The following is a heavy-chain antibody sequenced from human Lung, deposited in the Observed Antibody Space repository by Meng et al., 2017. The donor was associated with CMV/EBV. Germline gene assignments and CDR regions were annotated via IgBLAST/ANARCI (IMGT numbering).Heavy chain of an antibody. CDR1: GGSISSGDYY. CDR3: ARALDTAMVTFDY. Sequence: QWQLEQSGPGLCKPSQTPSLTCTVLGGSISSGDYYWSWIRQPPGKGLEWIGYIYYSGSTYYNPSLKSRVTISVDTSKNQFSLKLSSVTAADTAVYYCARALDTAMVTFDYWGQGTLVTVSS. D-gene: IGHD5-18*01. V-gene: IGHV4-30-4*08. CDR2: IYYSGST. J-gene: IGHJ4*02.